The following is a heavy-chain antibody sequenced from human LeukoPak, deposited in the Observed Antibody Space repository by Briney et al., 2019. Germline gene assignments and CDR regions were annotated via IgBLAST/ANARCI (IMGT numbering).Heavy chain of an antibody. CDR2: ISYDGSNK. J-gene: IGHJ5*02. CDR1: GFTFSSYG. D-gene: IGHD1-1*01. V-gene: IGHV3-30*18. CDR3: AKDLDWNDERPLEFDP. Sequence: PGRSLRLSCAASGFTFSSYGMHWVRQAPGKGLEWVAVISYDGSNKYYADSVKGRFTISRDNSKNTLYLQTNSLRAEDTAVYYCAKDLDWNDERPLEFDPWGQGTLVTVSS.